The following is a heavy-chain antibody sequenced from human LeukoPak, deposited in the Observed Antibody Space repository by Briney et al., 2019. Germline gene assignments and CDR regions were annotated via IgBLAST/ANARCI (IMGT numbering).Heavy chain of an antibody. J-gene: IGHJ4*02. Sequence: ASVTVSCRASGYTFTSYDINWVRQATGQGLEWMGWMNPNSGNTGYAQKFQGRVTMTRNTSISTAYMELSSLRSEDTAVYYCATVVIAVAGNHYFDYWGQGTLVTVSS. D-gene: IGHD6-19*01. V-gene: IGHV1-8*01. CDR3: ATVVIAVAGNHYFDY. CDR2: MNPNSGNT. CDR1: GYTFTSYD.